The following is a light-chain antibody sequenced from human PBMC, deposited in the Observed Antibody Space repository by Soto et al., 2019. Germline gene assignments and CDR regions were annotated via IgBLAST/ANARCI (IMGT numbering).Light chain of an antibody. V-gene: IGKV3-20*01. Sequence: LLTTYPCTLSLSPGARAPLSCGASPSVSKNYLAWYQQKPGQAPRLLIYGASSRATGIPERFSGSGPGTDFTLTISRLEPEDFELYYCQHFGTALITFGQGTRVEIK. CDR2: GAS. CDR1: PSVSKNY. CDR3: QHFGTALIT. J-gene: IGKJ5*01.